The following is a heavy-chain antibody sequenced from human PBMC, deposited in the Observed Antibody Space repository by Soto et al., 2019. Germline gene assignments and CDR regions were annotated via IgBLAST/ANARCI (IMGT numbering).Heavy chain of an antibody. Sequence: LSLTCTVSGGSISSGGYYWSWIRQHPGKGLEWIGYIYYSGSTYYNPSLKSRVTISVDTSKNQFSLKLSSVTAADTAVYYCARAEGIIHYDILTGYVAFDIWGQGTMVTVSS. V-gene: IGHV4-31*03. CDR3: ARAEGIIHYDILTGYVAFDI. D-gene: IGHD3-9*01. J-gene: IGHJ3*02. CDR1: GGSISSGGYY. CDR2: IYYSGST.